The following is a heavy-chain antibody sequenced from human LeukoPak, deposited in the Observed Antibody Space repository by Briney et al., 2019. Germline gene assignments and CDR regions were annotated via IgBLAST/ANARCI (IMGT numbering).Heavy chain of an antibody. J-gene: IGHJ4*02. CDR2: IKGDGGST. V-gene: IGHV3-74*01. CDR3: ATGHSYGYEY. D-gene: IGHD5-18*01. CDR1: GFNFSTFW. Sequence: GGALMLSCAACGFNFSTFWMHWVGQAPGKGRVGVSRIKGDGGSTNYADSAKGRFTISRDNAKNPVYLQMNSPRAEDTAVYYCATGHSYGYEYWGQGTLVTVSS.